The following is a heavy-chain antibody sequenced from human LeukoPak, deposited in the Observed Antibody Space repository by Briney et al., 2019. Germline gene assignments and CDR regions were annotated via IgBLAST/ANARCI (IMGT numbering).Heavy chain of an antibody. CDR3: ARVKHDYVWGSPPTYGFDI. J-gene: IGHJ3*02. CDR2: IYSSGSTNGST. V-gene: IGHV4-61*02. CDR1: GDSISSGSYY. D-gene: IGHD3-16*01. Sequence: SETLSLTCTVSGDSISSGSYYWSWIRQPAGKGLEWIGRIYSSGSTNGSTNYNPSLKSRVTISVDTSKSQFSLQLSSVTAADTAVYYCARVKHDYVWGSPPTYGFDIWGQGTMVTVSS.